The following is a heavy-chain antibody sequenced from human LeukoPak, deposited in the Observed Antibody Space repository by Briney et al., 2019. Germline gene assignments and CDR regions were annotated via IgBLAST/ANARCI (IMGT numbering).Heavy chain of an antibody. J-gene: IGHJ4*02. V-gene: IGHV3-23*01. CDR1: GFIFDNYA. CDR3: ARRGGSSWSSFDY. Sequence: PGGSLRLSCAASGFIFDNYAMNWVRQAPGKGLGWLTGISGFGGSTYYAASAKGRFTISRDNSGNTLFLQLNNLRVEDTAVYYCARRGGSSWSSFDYWGQGSLVTVSS. D-gene: IGHD6-13*01. CDR2: ISGFGGST.